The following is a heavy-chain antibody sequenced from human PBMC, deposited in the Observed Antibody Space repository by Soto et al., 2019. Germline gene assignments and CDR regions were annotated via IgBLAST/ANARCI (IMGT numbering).Heavy chain of an antibody. Sequence: QVQLQESGPGLVKPSETLSLTCTVSGGSISTYYWNWIRQPPGQGLEWIGYIYYGGSANYNPSLNGGVTIAVDTSKKHFSLKPSSVTAADTAVYYCARGGHCTSGVCSALDYWGQGTLVTVSS. V-gene: IGHV4-59*08. CDR3: ARGGHCTSGVCSALDY. CDR2: IYYGGSA. J-gene: IGHJ4*02. D-gene: IGHD2-8*01. CDR1: GGSISTYY.